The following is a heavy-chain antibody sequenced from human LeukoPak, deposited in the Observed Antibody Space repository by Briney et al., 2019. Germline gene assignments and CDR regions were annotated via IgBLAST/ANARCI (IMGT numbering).Heavy chain of an antibody. D-gene: IGHD6-19*01. CDR3: ARGSTSGWPDYFDY. Sequence: GGSLRLSCAASGFTLSSYWMHWVRQAPGKGLAWVSRINGDGSSTPYANSVKGRFTISRDNAKHTLYLQMHSLRADDTAVYYCARGSTSGWPDYFDYWGQGSVVTVSS. CDR2: INGDGSST. CDR1: GFTLSSYW. J-gene: IGHJ4*02. V-gene: IGHV3-74*01.